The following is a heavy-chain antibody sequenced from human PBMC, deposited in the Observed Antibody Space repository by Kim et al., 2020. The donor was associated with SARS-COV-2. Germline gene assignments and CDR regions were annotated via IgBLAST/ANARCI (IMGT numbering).Heavy chain of an antibody. CDR3: ARRGRFVFGVVISNWFDP. Sequence: KSRVTISVDTSKNQFSLKLSSVTAADTAVYYCARRGRFVFGVVISNWFDPWGQGTLVTVSS. J-gene: IGHJ5*02. D-gene: IGHD3-3*01. V-gene: IGHV4-34*01.